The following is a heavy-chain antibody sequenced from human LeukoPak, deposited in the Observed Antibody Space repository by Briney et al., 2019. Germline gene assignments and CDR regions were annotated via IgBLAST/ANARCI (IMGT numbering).Heavy chain of an antibody. CDR2: INPSGGST. CDR3: ARSPRPKIVQYYFDY. D-gene: IGHD3-22*01. V-gene: IGHV1-46*01. CDR1: GYTFTSYY. J-gene: IGHJ4*02. Sequence: RASVKVSCKASGYTFTSYYMHWVRQAPGQGLEWMGIINPSGGSTSYAQKFQGRVTITTDESTSTAYMELSSLRSEDTAVYYCARSPRPKIVQYYFDYWGQGTLVTVSS.